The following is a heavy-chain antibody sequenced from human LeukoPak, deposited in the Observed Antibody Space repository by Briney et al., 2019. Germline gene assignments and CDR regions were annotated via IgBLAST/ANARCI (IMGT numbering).Heavy chain of an antibody. D-gene: IGHD3-22*01. J-gene: IGHJ3*02. CDR2: IYYSGST. V-gene: IGHV4-39*07. CDR1: GGSISSSSYY. CDR3: ARRFFDYYDSSGYYHDAFDI. Sequence: SETLSLTCTVSGGSISSSSYYWGWIRQPPGKGLEWIGSIYYSGSTYYNPSLKSRVTISVDTSKNQFSLKLSSVTAADTAVYYCARRFFDYYDSSGYYHDAFDIWGQGTMVTVSS.